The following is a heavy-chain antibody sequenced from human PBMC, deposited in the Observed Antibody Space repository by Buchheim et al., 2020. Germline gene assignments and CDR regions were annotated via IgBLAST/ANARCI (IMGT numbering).Heavy chain of an antibody. CDR3: ARAPIWFGVYYFDY. CDR2: IYYNGRT. J-gene: IGHJ4*02. V-gene: IGHV4-59*01. CDR1: GGSISSYY. Sequence: QVQLQESGPGLVKPSETLSLTCTVSGGSISSYYWSWVRQPPGKGLEWIGYIYYNGRTNYNPSLKGRVTISVDTPNNHFSLKLNSVTAADTAVYYCARAPIWFGVYYFDYWGQGIL. D-gene: IGHD3-10*01.